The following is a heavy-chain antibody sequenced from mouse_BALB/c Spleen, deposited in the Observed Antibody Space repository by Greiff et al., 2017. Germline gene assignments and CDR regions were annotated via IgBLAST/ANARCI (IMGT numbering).Heavy chain of an antibody. CDR3: ARSYGNYEYYAMDY. D-gene: IGHD2-1*01. Sequence: EVQRVESGPSLVKPSQTLSLTCSVTGDSITSGYWNWIRKFPGNKLEYMGYISYSGSTYYNPSLKSRISITRDTSKNQYYLQLNSVTTEDTATYYCARSYGNYEYYAMDYWGQGTSVTVSS. V-gene: IGHV3-8*02. CDR1: GDSITSGY. CDR2: ISYSGST. J-gene: IGHJ4*01.